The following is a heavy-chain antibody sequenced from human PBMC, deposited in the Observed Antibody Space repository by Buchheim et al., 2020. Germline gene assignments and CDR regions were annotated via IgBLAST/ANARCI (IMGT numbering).Heavy chain of an antibody. Sequence: QAQLVESGGGVVQPGMSLRLSCVGSGFTLSGYDMHWVRQAPGKGLEWVAVTSGYGSQKNYGDSVRDRFTISRDNSKNTQYLQMNSLTPEDTAVYYCARPGGMGTTWSWFDTWGQGTL. J-gene: IGHJ5*02. D-gene: IGHD1-26*01. CDR1: GFTLSGYD. CDR3: ARPGGMGTTWSWFDT. CDR2: TSGYGSQK. V-gene: IGHV3-30-3*01.